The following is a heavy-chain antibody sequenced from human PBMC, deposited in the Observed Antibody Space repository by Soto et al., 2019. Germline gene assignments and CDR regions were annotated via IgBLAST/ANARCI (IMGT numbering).Heavy chain of an antibody. J-gene: IGHJ4*02. Sequence: GGSLRLSCAASGFTFSSYAMSWVRQAPGKGLEWVSAISGSGGSTYYADSVKGRFTISRDNCKNTLYLQMNSLRAEDTAVYYCAKGTTVTTGIDYWGQGTLVTVSS. CDR1: GFTFSSYA. CDR2: ISGSGGST. V-gene: IGHV3-23*01. CDR3: AKGTTVTTGIDY. D-gene: IGHD4-17*01.